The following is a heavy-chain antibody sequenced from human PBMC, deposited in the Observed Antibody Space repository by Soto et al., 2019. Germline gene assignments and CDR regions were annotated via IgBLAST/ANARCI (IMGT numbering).Heavy chain of an antibody. CDR1: GYTFTSYG. Sequence: SVKVSCEAPGYTFTSYGISWVGQAPSQGLEWMGWVGAYNGNTNYAQKLQGRVTMTTDTSTSPAYMELRSLRSDDTAVYYCARVGGRSYYYDSSGDPLAALYIRGQ. V-gene: IGHV1-18*04. D-gene: IGHD3-22*01. CDR2: VGAYNGNT. CDR3: ARVGGRSYYYDSSGDPLAALYI. J-gene: IGHJ1*01.